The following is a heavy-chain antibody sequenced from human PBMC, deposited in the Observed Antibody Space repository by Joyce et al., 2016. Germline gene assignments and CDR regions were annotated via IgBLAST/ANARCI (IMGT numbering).Heavy chain of an antibody. V-gene: IGHV1-2*04. Sequence: QVHLMQSGAEVTKPGASVKVSCKASGYGFINYYIHWVRQAPGQGLEWMGWNNTYSGVTSLAQKFQGWVTMTRYTSITTAYMELTSLKSDDTAVYYGARGGLRRGSGHKELSEIDYWGQGTLVTVSS. CDR1: GYGFINYY. D-gene: IGHD6-19*01. CDR3: ARGGLRRGSGHKELSEIDY. J-gene: IGHJ4*02. CDR2: NNTYSGVT.